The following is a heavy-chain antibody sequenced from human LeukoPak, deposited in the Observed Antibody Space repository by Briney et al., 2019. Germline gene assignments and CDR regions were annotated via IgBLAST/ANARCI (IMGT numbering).Heavy chain of an antibody. J-gene: IGHJ4*02. D-gene: IGHD6-19*01. CDR3: ARNRAVAGVRGPLGY. CDR1: GYTFTSYD. CDR2: MNPNRGNT. V-gene: IGHV1-8*01. Sequence: PGASVKVSCKASGYTFTSYDINWVRQATRQGLEWMGWMNPNRGNTGYAQKFQGRVTMTRNTSISTAYMELSSLRSEDTAVYYCARNRAVAGVRGPLGYWGQGTLVTVSS.